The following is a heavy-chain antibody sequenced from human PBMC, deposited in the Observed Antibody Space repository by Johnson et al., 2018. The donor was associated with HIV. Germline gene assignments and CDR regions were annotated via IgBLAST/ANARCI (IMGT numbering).Heavy chain of an antibody. CDR1: GFTVSSNE. V-gene: IGHV3-30*02. J-gene: IGHJ3*02. CDR2: IRYDGSNK. Sequence: QVQLVESRGVLVQPGGSLRLSCAASGFTVSSNEMSWVRQAPGKGLEWVAFIRYDGSNKYYTDSVKGRFPISRDNSKNTLYLQMNSLRAEDTALYYCARDSYLNDDAFDIWGQGTMVTVSS. CDR3: ARDSYLNDDAFDI. D-gene: IGHD1-1*01.